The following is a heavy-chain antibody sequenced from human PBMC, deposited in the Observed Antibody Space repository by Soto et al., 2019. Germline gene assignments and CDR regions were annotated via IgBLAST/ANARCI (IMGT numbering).Heavy chain of an antibody. CDR3: ASHYNGFYY. D-gene: IGHD1-1*01. J-gene: IGHJ4*02. V-gene: IGHV5-51*01. Sequence: PGESLKISCKDSGYSFSRNWIAWVRQMPGKGLEWVGVIFSGDSDTRFSPSFQGQVTLSVDKSINTAYLQWSSLKASDTAMYYCASHYNGFYYWGQGTLVTVSS. CDR1: GYSFSRNW. CDR2: IFSGDSDT.